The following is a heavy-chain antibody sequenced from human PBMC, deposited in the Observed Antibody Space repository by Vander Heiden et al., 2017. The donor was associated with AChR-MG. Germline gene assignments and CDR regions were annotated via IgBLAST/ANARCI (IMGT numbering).Heavy chain of an antibody. CDR1: GFTFSSHA. J-gene: IGHJ4*02. V-gene: IGHV3-30-3*01. CDR3: VRDSALGTAGFDY. D-gene: IGHD6-13*01. CDR2: ISYDGTKK. Sequence: QVQLVESGGGVVQPGRSLRLSCAASGFTFSSHAMHWVRQAPGKGLEWVAVISYDGTKKYYVDSVKGRFTISRDDSKNTLYLQMNSLTTEDTAVYYCVRDSALGTAGFDYWGQGTLVTVSS.